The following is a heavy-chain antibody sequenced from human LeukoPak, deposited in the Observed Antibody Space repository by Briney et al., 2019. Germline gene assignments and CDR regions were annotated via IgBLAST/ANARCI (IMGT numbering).Heavy chain of an antibody. Sequence: PGGSLRLSCAASGFTFSSYAMSWVRQAPGKGLEWVSAISGSGGSTYYADSVKGRFTITRDNSKNTLYLQMNSLRAEDTAVYYCAKDQGLTIFGVVYNWFDPWGQGTLVTVSS. D-gene: IGHD3-3*01. CDR3: AKDQGLTIFGVVYNWFDP. J-gene: IGHJ5*02. CDR1: GFTFSSYA. CDR2: ISGSGGST. V-gene: IGHV3-23*01.